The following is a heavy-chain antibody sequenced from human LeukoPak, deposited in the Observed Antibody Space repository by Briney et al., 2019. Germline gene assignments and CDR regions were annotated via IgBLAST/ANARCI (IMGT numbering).Heavy chain of an antibody. V-gene: IGHV4-39*07. CDR1: GGSISSSSYY. J-gene: IGHJ4*02. D-gene: IGHD3-22*01. Sequence: PSETLSLTCTVSGGSISSSSYYWGWIRQPPGKGLEWIGSIYYSGSTYYNPSLKSRVTISVDTSKNQFSLKLSSVTAADTAVYYCAREGFRGWGYYLPFDYWGQGTLVTVSS. CDR3: AREGFRGWGYYLPFDY. CDR2: IYYSGST.